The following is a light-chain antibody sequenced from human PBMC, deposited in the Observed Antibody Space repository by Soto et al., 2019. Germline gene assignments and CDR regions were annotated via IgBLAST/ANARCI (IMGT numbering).Light chain of an antibody. V-gene: IGKV3-20*01. J-gene: IGKJ4*01. CDR1: QSVSSNY. CDR3: QQYGSSPLT. Sequence: EIVLTQSPGTLSLSPGERATLSCRASQSVSSNYLAWYQQKPGQTPKVLIYRASTRATGIPDRFSGSGSGTDFTLTISRLEAEDFAVYYCQQYGSSPLTFGGGTKVDTK. CDR2: RAS.